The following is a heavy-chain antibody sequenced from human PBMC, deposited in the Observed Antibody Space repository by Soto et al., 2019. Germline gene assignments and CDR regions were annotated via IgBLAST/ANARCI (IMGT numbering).Heavy chain of an antibody. CDR2: MNPNSGNT. J-gene: IGHJ6*02. CDR3: AREDSSGWYPSYYYYGMDV. Sequence: QVQLVQSGAEVKKPGATVKVSCKASGYTFTSYDINWVRQATGQGLEWMGWMNPNSGNTGYAQKFQGRVTMTRNTSISTSYMELSSLRSEDTAVYYCAREDSSGWYPSYYYYGMDVWGQGTTVTVSS. CDR1: GYTFTSYD. D-gene: IGHD6-19*01. V-gene: IGHV1-8*01.